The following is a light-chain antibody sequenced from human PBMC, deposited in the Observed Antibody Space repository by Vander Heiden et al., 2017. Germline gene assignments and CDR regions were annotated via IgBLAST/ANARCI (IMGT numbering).Light chain of an antibody. CDR3: QKDHDYWT. J-gene: IGKJ1*01. CDR2: KAS. V-gene: IGKV1-5*03. Sequence: DIQLTQSPSTLSASVGDRVTITCRASQSFSSWLAWYQQKPGKAPKLLIYKASTLERGVPHRFSGSGSGTEFTLTISSLQHDDFATYYCQKDHDYWTFGQGTKVEFK. CDR1: QSFSSW.